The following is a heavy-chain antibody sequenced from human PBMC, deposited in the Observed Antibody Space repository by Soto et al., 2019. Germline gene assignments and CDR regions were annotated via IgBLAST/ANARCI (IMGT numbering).Heavy chain of an antibody. D-gene: IGHD3-10*01. CDR2: ISPWGTT. V-gene: IGHV4-34*01. CDR1: GGSFSENF. CDR3: ATSLWFGTQPEI. J-gene: IGHJ4*02. Sequence: QVQVHQWGAGLLKPSETLSLTCAVYGGSFSENFWTWFRQPPGKGLEWIGEISPWGTTKYIPSLKSRVTISVDTSKTQFSLEVTSVTAAATAVYYCATSLWFGTQPEIWGQGTLVTVSS.